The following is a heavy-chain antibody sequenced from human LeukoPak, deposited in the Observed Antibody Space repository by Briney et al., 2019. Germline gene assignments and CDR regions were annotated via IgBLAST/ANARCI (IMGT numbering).Heavy chain of an antibody. CDR2: INPNSGGT. D-gene: IGHD2-2*01. CDR3: ARDVFRADIVVVPAAIRAWFDP. V-gene: IGHV1-2*02. Sequence: GASVKVSCKASGYTFTGYYMHWVRQAPGQGLEWMGWINPNSGGTNYAQKFQGRVTMTRDTSISTAYMELSRLRSDDTAVYYCARDVFRADIVVVPAAIRAWFDPWGQGTLVTVSS. J-gene: IGHJ5*02. CDR1: GYTFTGYY.